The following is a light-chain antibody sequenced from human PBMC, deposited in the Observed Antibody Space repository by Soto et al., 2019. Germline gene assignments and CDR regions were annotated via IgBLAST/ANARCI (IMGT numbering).Light chain of an antibody. Sequence: DIQMTQSPSTLSASVGARFTITCRTSQSISSWLAWYQQKPGKAPKLLIYEASSLESGVPSRFSGSGSGTEVTLTISSVQPDDFANYYCQQYNSYSVTFGQGTKVEIK. CDR1: QSISSW. CDR3: QQYNSYSVT. CDR2: EAS. J-gene: IGKJ1*01. V-gene: IGKV1-5*01.